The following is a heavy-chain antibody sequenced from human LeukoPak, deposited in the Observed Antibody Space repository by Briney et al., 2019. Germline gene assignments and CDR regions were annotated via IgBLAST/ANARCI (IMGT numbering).Heavy chain of an antibody. CDR3: ARASITIFGVVIYYFDY. CDR2: ISYDGSNK. D-gene: IGHD3-3*01. Sequence: GGSLRLSCAASGFTFSSYAMHWVRQAPGKGLEWVAVISYDGSNKYYADSVKGRFTISRDNSKNTLYLQMNSLRAEDTAVCYCARASITIFGVVIYYFDYWGQGTLVTVSS. J-gene: IGHJ4*02. V-gene: IGHV3-30-3*01. CDR1: GFTFSSYA.